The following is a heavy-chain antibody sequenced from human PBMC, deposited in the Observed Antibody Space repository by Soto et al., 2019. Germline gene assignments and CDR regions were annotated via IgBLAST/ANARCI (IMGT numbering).Heavy chain of an antibody. CDR2: INAGSGSS. J-gene: IGHJ4*02. CDR3: ARERAVSANFFDY. D-gene: IGHD2-21*02. Sequence: ASVKVSCKASGYTFPRYAIHWVRQPPGQGLEWMGWINAGSGSSRYSQNFQGRVTITRDTSASTAYMELNSLVFEDTGVYFCARERAVSANFFDYWGQGTLVTVSS. V-gene: IGHV1-3*01. CDR1: GYTFPRYA.